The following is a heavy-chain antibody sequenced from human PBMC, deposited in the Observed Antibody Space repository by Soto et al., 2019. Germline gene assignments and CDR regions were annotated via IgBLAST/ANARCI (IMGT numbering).Heavy chain of an antibody. Sequence: SETLSLTCTVSGGSIGSFYWSWIRQPPGGTLEWIGYIYASGTTTYNPSLESRVTMSVDMPNNEFSLDLTSVTAADTAVYYCARDQYFYETSGYNFIDYWGQGTLVTVSS. CDR1: GGSIGSFY. CDR3: ARDQYFYETSGYNFIDY. D-gene: IGHD3-22*01. V-gene: IGHV4-59*01. J-gene: IGHJ4*02. CDR2: IYASGTT.